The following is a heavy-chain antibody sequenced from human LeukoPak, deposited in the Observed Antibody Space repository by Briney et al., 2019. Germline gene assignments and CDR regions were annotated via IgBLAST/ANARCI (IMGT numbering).Heavy chain of an antibody. CDR3: ARDNSVGGIAWWFDP. V-gene: IGHV1-46*01. CDR1: GYSFTSHY. CDR2: INPSGSST. Sequence: ASVKVSCKASGYSFTSHYMHWVRQAPGQGLEWMGLINPSGSSTLYAQKFQGRVTMTRDMSTTTDYMELSSLRFEDTAVYYCARDNSVGGIAWWFDPWGQGTLVTVSS. J-gene: IGHJ5*02. D-gene: IGHD3-16*02.